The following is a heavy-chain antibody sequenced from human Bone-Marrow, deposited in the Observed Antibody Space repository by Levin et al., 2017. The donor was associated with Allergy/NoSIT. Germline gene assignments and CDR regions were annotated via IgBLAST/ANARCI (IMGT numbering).Heavy chain of an antibody. V-gene: IGHV3-15*01. J-gene: IGHJ3*02. D-gene: IGHD1-1*01. Sequence: GGSLRLSCAASGFTFSNAWMSWVRQAPGKGLEWVGRIKSKTDGGTTDYAAPVKGRFTISRDDSKNTLYLQMNSLKTEDTAVYYCTTAGYNWNDVDAFDIWGQGTMVTVSS. CDR3: TTAGYNWNDVDAFDI. CDR2: IKSKTDGGTT. CDR1: GFTFSNAW.